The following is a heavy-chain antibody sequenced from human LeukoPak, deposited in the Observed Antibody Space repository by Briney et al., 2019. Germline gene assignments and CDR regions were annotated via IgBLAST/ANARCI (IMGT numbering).Heavy chain of an antibody. D-gene: IGHD3-3*01. J-gene: IGHJ4*02. V-gene: IGHV4-31*03. CDR3: ARDLRDYDFWSGYYTGYFDY. CDR2: IYYSGST. CDR1: GGSISSGGYS. Sequence: PSQTLSLTCTVSGGSISSGGYSWSWIRQHPGKGLEWIGYIYYSGSTYYNPSLKSRVTISVDTSKNQFSLKLSSVTAADTAVYYCARDLRDYDFWSGYYTGYFDYWGQGTLVTVSS.